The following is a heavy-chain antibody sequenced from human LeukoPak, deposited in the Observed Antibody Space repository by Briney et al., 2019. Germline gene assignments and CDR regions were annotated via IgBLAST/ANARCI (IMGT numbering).Heavy chain of an antibody. J-gene: IGHJ4*02. D-gene: IGHD3-3*01. Sequence: SETLSLTCTVSGGSINSHYWSWIRQPPGKGLQWIGFISYSGSTSYNPSLMSRVTISVDTSKNQFSLKLNSVTAADTALYFCARSYYDFWSGFYSDFWGLGALVTVSS. CDR2: ISYSGST. CDR3: ARSYYDFWSGFYSDF. V-gene: IGHV4-59*11. CDR1: GGSINSHY.